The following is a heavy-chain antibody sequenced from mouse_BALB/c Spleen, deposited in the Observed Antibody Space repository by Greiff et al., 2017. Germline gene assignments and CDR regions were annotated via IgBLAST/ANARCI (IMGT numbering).Heavy chain of an antibody. CDR3: ARNDRLYAMDY. CDR1: GFSFTSYG. CDR2: IWSGGST. Sequence: VKLVESGPGLVQPSQSLSITCTVSGFSFTSYGVHWVRQSPGKGLEWLAVIWSGGSTDYNAAFISRLSISKDNSKSQVFFKMNSLQANDTAIYCCARNDRLYAMDYWGQGTSVTVSS. J-gene: IGHJ4*01. V-gene: IGHV2-2*02.